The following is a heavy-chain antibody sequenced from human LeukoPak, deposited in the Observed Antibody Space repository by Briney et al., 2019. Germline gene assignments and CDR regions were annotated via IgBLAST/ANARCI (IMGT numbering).Heavy chain of an antibody. V-gene: IGHV4-4*07. CDR1: GASVSSYY. J-gene: IGHJ4*02. CDR2: IHGTGNT. CDR3: ARSQFDRFGELLSDY. Sequence: PSETLSLTCTVSGASVSSYYWSWIRQPAGKGLEWIGHIHGTGNTNYNPSLKSRVTMSVDTSKNQFSLKVRSVTAADTAVYYCARSQFDRFGELLSDYWGQGTLVTVSS. D-gene: IGHD3-10*01.